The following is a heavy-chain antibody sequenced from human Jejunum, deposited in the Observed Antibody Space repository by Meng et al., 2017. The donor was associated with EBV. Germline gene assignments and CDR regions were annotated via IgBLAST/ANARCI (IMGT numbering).Heavy chain of an antibody. D-gene: IGHD5-12*01. J-gene: IGHJ5*02. V-gene: IGHV3-15*01. Sequence: EGEVVESGGGLVKPGGSLRPSWAASGFTLNNAWMSWVRLAPGKGLEWVGRLKSEIHGGTTDYAAPVKGRFTISGDDSKNTLYLQMDSLKTEDTAVYYCTGDSGHPGRDWFDPWGLGTLVTVSS. CDR1: GFTLNNAW. CDR3: TGDSGHPGRDWFDP. CDR2: LKSEIHGGTT.